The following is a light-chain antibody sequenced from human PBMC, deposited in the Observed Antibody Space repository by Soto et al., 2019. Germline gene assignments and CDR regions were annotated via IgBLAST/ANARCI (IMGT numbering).Light chain of an antibody. CDR2: DAS. Sequence: EIVLTQSPATLYLSPGERATLSCRASQSVSSYFAWYQQKPGQAPRLLIYDASSRATGIPARFSGSGYGTDFTLTIRSLEPEDFEVYYCQQRSDWPLTFGKGTKVEIK. J-gene: IGKJ1*01. V-gene: IGKV3-11*01. CDR3: QQRSDWPLT. CDR1: QSVSSY.